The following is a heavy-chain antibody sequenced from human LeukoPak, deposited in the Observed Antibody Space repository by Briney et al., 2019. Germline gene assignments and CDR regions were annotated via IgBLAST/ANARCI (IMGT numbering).Heavy chain of an antibody. J-gene: IGHJ4*02. CDR3: ARDARGYSYIDY. V-gene: IGHV4-59*13. CDR1: GFSISSYY. Sequence: SETLSLTCSVSGFSISSYYWSWIRQPPGKGLEWIAYIYYSGSTNYNPYLKSRITISVDTSKNQFSLKLSSVTAADTDVYYCARDARGYSYIDYWAQGTLVTVSS. D-gene: IGHD5-18*01. CDR2: IYYSGST.